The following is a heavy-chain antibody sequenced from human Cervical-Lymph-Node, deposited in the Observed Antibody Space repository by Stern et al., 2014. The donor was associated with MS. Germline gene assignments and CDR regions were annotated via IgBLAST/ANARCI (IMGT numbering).Heavy chain of an antibody. J-gene: IGHJ6*02. CDR1: GGTFNVYA. D-gene: IGHD3-9*01. CDR2: IIPIIGTA. CDR3: ARDGRHTDNYGLDV. V-gene: IGHV1-69*01. Sequence: VQLVESGAEVKTPGSSVKVSCKASGGTFNVYAINWLRQAPGQGLEWMGGIIPIIGTANYAQKFQGRVTITADGSTRTSSMQMSSLRFDDTAVYYCARDGRHTDNYGLDVWGQGTTVTVSS.